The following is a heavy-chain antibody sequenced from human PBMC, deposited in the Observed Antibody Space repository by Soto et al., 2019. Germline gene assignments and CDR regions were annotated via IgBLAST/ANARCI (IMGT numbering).Heavy chain of an antibody. CDR3: ARTPSSGRYHVGAYDAFDI. V-gene: IGHV1-46*01. J-gene: IGHJ3*02. CDR2: INPSGGST. Sequence: QVQLVQSGAEVKKPGASVKVSCKASGYTFTSYHMHWVRQAPGQGLEWMGIINPSGGSTSYAQKFQGRVTMTTATSTSTVYMELSSLRSEDTAVYYCARTPSSGRYHVGAYDAFDIWGQGTMVTVSS. D-gene: IGHD6-19*01. CDR1: GYTFTSYH.